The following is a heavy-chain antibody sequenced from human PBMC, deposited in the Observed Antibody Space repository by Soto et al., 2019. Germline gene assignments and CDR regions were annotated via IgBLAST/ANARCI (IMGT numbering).Heavy chain of an antibody. CDR2: ISWNSGSI. V-gene: IGHV3-9*01. Sequence: EVQLVESGGGLVQPGRSLRLSCAASGFTFDDYAMHWVRQAPGKGLEWVSGISWNSGSIGYADSVKGRFTISRDNAKNSLYLQMNSLRAEDTALYYCAKDSGRGAFDIWGKGTMVTVSS. CDR3: AKDSGRGAFDI. J-gene: IGHJ3*02. CDR1: GFTFDDYA.